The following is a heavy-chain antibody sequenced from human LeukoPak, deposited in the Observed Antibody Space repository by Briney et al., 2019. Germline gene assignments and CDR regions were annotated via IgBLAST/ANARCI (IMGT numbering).Heavy chain of an antibody. CDR2: ISGSGGST. J-gene: IGHJ4*02. CDR1: GFTSSSYA. Sequence: GGSLRLSCAASGFTSSSYAMSWVRQAPGKGLEWVSAISGSGGSTYYADSVKGRFTISRDNSKNTLYLQVNSLRAEDTAVYYCAKDSDYGDYYYWGQGTLVTVSS. CDR3: AKDSDYGDYYY. D-gene: IGHD4-17*01. V-gene: IGHV3-23*01.